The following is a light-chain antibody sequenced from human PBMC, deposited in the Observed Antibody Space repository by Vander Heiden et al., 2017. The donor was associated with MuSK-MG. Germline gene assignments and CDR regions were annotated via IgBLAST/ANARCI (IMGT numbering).Light chain of an antibody. CDR1: QSISDY. Sequence: DIQMTQSPSSLSASVGDRVTITCRASQSISDYLNWYQQKPGKAPKLLIFAASSLQSGVPSRFSGSGSGTDFTLTISSLQPEDFATYYCQQSYNMPRTFGQGTKLXIK. J-gene: IGKJ2*01. CDR3: QQSYNMPRT. CDR2: AAS. V-gene: IGKV1-39*01.